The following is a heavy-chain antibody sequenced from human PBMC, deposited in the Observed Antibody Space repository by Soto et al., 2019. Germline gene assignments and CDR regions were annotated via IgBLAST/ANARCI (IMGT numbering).Heavy chain of an antibody. CDR3: ASGSSWYTLDY. CDR1: GGTFSSYA. CDR2: IIPIFGTA. Sequence: ASVKVSCKASGGTFSSYAISWVRQAPGQGLEWMGGIIPIFGTANYAQKFQGRVTITADESTSTAYMELSSLRSEDTAVYYRASGSSWYTLDYWGQGTLVTVSS. J-gene: IGHJ4*02. D-gene: IGHD6-13*01. V-gene: IGHV1-69*13.